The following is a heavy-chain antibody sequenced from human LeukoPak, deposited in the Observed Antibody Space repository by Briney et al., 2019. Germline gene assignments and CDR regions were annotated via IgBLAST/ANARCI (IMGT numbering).Heavy chain of an antibody. D-gene: IGHD4-23*01. J-gene: IGHJ4*02. CDR3: ARVPDCGGNWIFDY. Sequence: SETLSLTRTVSGGSISSYYWSWIRQPPGKGLEWIGYIYYSGSTNYNPSLKSRVTISVDTSKNQFSLKLSSVTAADTAVYYCARVPDCGGNWIFDYWGQGTLVTVSS. CDR2: IYYSGST. CDR1: GGSISSYY. V-gene: IGHV4-59*01.